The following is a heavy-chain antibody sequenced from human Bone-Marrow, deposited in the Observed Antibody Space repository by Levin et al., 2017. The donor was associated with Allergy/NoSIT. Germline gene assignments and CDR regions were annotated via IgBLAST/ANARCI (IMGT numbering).Heavy chain of an antibody. CDR1: GYTFTRFD. CDR2: MYPNSDNA. D-gene: IGHD5-12*01. J-gene: IGHJ4*02. V-gene: IGHV1-8*01. CDR3: ARGELGSGYLFDY. Sequence: GYTFTRFDSNWVRQATGKGVEGMGWMYPNSDNAFYSPPFQGRVTMTRNTSISTAYMELSSLRSEDTAIYYCARGELGSGYLFDYWGQGTLVTVSS.